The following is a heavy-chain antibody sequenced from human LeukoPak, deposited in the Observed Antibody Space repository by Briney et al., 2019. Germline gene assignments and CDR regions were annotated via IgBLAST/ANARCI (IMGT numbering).Heavy chain of an antibody. D-gene: IGHD3-22*01. Sequence: ASVKVSCKVSGYTFTNYHMHWVRQAPGQGLEWMGIINPSGGSTSYAQKFQGRVTMTRDMSTSTVYMELSSLRSEDTAVYYCARDNDSSRALWYWGQGTLVTVSS. CDR2: INPSGGST. CDR1: GYTFTNYH. V-gene: IGHV1-46*01. J-gene: IGHJ4*02. CDR3: ARDNDSSRALWY.